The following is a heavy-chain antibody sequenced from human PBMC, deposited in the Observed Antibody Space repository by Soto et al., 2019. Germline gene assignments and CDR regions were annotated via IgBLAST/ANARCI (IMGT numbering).Heavy chain of an antibody. J-gene: IGHJ4*02. CDR1: GFTFSGYY. V-gene: IGHV3-11*01. D-gene: IGHD3-3*01. CDR3: ATGRGGRSED. Sequence: QVQLVESGGGLVKPGGALRLSCEASGFTFSGYYMTWIRQAPGNGLEWISYFSSSGYTIGYADSVKGRHTVSRDDAKKTLYLQMTSLRAEDTAVDYCATGRGGRSEDWGQGTLVTVSS. CDR2: FSSSGYTI.